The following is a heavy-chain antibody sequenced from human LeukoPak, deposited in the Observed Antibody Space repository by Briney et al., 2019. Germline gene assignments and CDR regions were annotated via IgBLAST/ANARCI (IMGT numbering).Heavy chain of an antibody. CDR1: GGSFSGYY. CDR3: ARHLSDSSGYYYDGVDY. Sequence: SETLSLTCAVYGGSFSGYYWSWIRQPPGKGLEWIGEINHSGSTNYNPSLKSRVTISVDTSKNQFSLKLSSVTAADTAVYYCARHLSDSSGYYYDGVDYWGQGTLVTVSS. J-gene: IGHJ4*02. D-gene: IGHD3-22*01. V-gene: IGHV4-34*01. CDR2: INHSGST.